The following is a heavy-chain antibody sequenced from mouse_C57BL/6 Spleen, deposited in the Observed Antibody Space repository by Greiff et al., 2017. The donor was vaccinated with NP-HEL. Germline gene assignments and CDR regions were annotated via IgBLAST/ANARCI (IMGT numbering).Heavy chain of an antibody. CDR1: GYAFSSSW. J-gene: IGHJ2*01. Sequence: VQLQQSGPELVKPGASVKISCKASGYAFSSSWMNWVKQRPGKGLEWIGRIYPGDGDTNYNGKFKGKATLTADKSSSTAYMQLSSLTSEDSAVYLCARRNYYGSTPYYFDYWGQGTTLTVSS. D-gene: IGHD1-1*01. CDR3: ARRNYYGSTPYYFDY. V-gene: IGHV1-82*01. CDR2: IYPGDGDT.